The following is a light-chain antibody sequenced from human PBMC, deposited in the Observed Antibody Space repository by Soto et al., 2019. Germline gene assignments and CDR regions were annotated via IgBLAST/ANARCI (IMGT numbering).Light chain of an antibody. Sequence: QSALTQPRSVSGSPGQSVTISCTGTSSDVGAYNYVSWHQQHPGKAPKLVIYDVTQRPSGVPDRFSASKSGITASLTISGLQAEDEADYYCCSYAGTFTFVFGAGTKLTVL. CDR3: CSYAGTFTFV. J-gene: IGLJ1*01. V-gene: IGLV2-11*01. CDR2: DVT. CDR1: SSDVGAYNY.